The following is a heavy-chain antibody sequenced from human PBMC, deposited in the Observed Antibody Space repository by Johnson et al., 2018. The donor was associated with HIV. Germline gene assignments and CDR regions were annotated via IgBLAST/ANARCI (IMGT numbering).Heavy chain of an antibody. CDR1: GFTVSSNE. V-gene: IGHV3-38-3*01. CDR3: AKIMSKLSVDDDAFDV. J-gene: IGHJ3*01. D-gene: IGHD4-23*01. Sequence: VQLVESGVGVLRPGWSLRLSCAASGFTVSSNEMSWVRQAPGKGLEWVSSISGGSTYYADSRKGRFTISRDNSKNTLYLQMNSLRAEDTAVYYCAKIMSKLSVDDDAFDVWGQGTMVTVSS. CDR2: ISGGST.